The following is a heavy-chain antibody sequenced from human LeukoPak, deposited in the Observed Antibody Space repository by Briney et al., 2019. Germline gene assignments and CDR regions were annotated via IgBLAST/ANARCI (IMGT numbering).Heavy chain of an antibody. V-gene: IGHV3-74*01. J-gene: IGHJ4*02. D-gene: IGHD6-13*01. Sequence: GGSLRLSCAASGFTFSNYWMHWVRQAPGKGLVWVSRINSDGSSRNYADSVKGRFTISRDNAKNTLYLQMNSLRAEDTAVYYCARDPTARIAAAGTSDYWGQGALVTVSS. CDR3: ARDPTARIAAAGTSDY. CDR2: INSDGSSR. CDR1: GFTFSNYW.